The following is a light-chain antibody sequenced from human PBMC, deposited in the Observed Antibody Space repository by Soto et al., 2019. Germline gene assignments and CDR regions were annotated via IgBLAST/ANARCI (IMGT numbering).Light chain of an antibody. J-gene: IGKJ4*01. CDR2: WAS. Sequence: DIVMTQSPDSLAVSLGERATINCKSSQSVLYSSNNKNYLAWYQQKPGHPPKVLIYWASTRESGVTDRFSGSGSGTDFTLTISSLQAEDVAAYYCQQYISTPLTFGGGTKVEIK. CDR3: QQYISTPLT. V-gene: IGKV4-1*01. CDR1: QSVLYSSNNKNY.